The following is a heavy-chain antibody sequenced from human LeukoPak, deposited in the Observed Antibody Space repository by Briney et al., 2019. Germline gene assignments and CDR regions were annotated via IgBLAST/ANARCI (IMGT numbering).Heavy chain of an antibody. D-gene: IGHD1-26*01. CDR1: GGSISSYY. V-gene: IGHV4-59*08. J-gene: IGHJ6*02. Sequence: SETLSLTCTVSGGSISSYYWSWIRQPPGKGLEWLGYIYYSGSTNYNPSLKSRVTISVDTSKNQFSLKLSSVTAADTAVYYCARQGGSYYYYGMDVWGQGTTVTVSS. CDR2: IYYSGST. CDR3: ARQGGSYYYYGMDV.